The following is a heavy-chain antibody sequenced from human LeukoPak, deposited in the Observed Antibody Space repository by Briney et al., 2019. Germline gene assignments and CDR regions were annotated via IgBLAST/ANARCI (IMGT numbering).Heavy chain of an antibody. CDR1: GFTFSGSA. J-gene: IGHJ6*03. V-gene: IGHV3-73*01. CDR2: IRSKANSYAT. D-gene: IGHD3-3*01. CDR3: TSGDFWSGYRQHYYYYYMDV. Sequence: GGSLRLSCAASGFTFSGSAMHWARQASGKGLEWVGRIRSKANSYATAYAASVKGRFTISRDDSKNTAYLQMNSLKTEDTAVYYCTSGDFWSGYRQHYYYYYMDVWGKGTTVTVSS.